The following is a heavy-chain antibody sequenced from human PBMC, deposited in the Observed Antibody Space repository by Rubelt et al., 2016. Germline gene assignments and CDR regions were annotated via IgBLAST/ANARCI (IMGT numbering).Heavy chain of an antibody. V-gene: IGHV4-61*07. J-gene: IGHJ4*02. D-gene: IGHD3-22*01. CDR3: ARQETYYYDSSAYYVLDY. CDR2: GT. Sequence: GTNYNPSLKSRVTISVDTSKNQFSLKLSSVTAADTAVYHCARQETYYYDSSAYYVLDYWGQGTLVTVSS.